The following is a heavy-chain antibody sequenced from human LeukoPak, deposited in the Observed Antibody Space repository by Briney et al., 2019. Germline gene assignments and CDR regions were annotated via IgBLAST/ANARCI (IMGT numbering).Heavy chain of an antibody. J-gene: IGHJ6*03. V-gene: IGHV1-69*01. D-gene: IGHD6-6*01. Sequence: VASVKVSCKASGGTFSSYAISWVRQAPGQGLEWMGGIIPIFGTANYAQKFQGRVTITADESTSTAYMELSSLRSEDTAVYYCARDRSSSLYYYYMDVWGKGTTVTVSS. CDR2: IIPIFGTA. CDR3: ARDRSSSLYYYYMDV. CDR1: GGTFSSYA.